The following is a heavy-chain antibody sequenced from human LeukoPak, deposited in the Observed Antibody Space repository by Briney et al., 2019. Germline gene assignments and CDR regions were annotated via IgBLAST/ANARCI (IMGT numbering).Heavy chain of an antibody. CDR1: GYIFTGYY. D-gene: IGHD1-1*01. CDR3: TRTTFLGSTYFQH. V-gene: IGHV1-2*02. Sequence: ASVKVSCKASGYIFTGYYMHWVRQAPGQGLEWMGWINPNSGGTNYAQNFQGRVTMTTDTSTNTAYMEVRSLRPDDTAVYYCTRTTFLGSTYFQHWGQGTLVTVSS. J-gene: IGHJ1*01. CDR2: INPNSGGT.